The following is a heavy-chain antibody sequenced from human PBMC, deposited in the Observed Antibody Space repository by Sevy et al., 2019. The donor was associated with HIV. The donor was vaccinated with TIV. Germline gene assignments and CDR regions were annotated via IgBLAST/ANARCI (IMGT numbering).Heavy chain of an antibody. CDR3: ARELQGGISRVRAFDI. D-gene: IGHD3-10*01. CDR1: GGSISSYY. V-gene: IGHV4-4*07. CDR2: IYTSGST. Sequence: SETLSLTCTVSGGSISSYYWSWIRQPAGKGLEWIGRIYTSGSTNYNPSLKSRVTMSVDTSKNQFSLKLSSVTAADTAVYYCARELQGGISRVRAFDIWGQGTMVTVSS. J-gene: IGHJ3*02.